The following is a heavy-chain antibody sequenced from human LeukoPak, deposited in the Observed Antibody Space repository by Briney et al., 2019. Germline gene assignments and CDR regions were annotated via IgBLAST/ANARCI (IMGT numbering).Heavy chain of an antibody. CDR3: ARDLRGSGGVNWFDP. CDR1: GGSISSYY. D-gene: IGHD3-10*01. CDR2: IYYSGST. J-gene: IGHJ5*02. V-gene: IGHV4-59*01. Sequence: SETLSLTCTVSGGSISSYYWSWIRQPPGKGLEWIWYIYYSGSTNYNPSLKSRVTISVDTSKNQFSLKLSSVTAADTAVYYCARDLRGSGGVNWFDPWGQGTLVTVSS.